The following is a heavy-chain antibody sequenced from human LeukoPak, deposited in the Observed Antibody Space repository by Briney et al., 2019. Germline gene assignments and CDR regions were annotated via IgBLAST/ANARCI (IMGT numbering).Heavy chain of an antibody. J-gene: IGHJ4*02. Sequence: PSETLSLTCTVSGGSINSSSYYWGWIRQPPGKGLEWIGSIYYSGSTYYNPSLKSRVTISVDTSKNQFSPKLSSVTAADTAVYYCARRHIAVAGIDYWGQGNLVTVSS. V-gene: IGHV4-39*01. CDR3: ARRHIAVAGIDY. CDR1: GGSINSSSYY. CDR2: IYYSGST. D-gene: IGHD6-19*01.